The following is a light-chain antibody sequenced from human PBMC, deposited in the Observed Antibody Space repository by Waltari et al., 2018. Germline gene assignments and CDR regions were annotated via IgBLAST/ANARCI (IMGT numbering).Light chain of an antibody. V-gene: IGLV3-25*03. CDR2: KDS. Sequence: SDELTQPPSVSVSPGQTARITCSGDILSTEYAYWYQHKPGQAPVLVIYKDSERPSGIPDRFSGSSSGTTVTLTISAVQAEDEAAYYCQSTDASETFVFGTGTTVTVL. CDR3: QSTDASETFV. CDR1: ILSTEY. J-gene: IGLJ1*01.